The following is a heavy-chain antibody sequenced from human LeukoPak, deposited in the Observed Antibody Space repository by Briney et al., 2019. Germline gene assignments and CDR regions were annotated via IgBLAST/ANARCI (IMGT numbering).Heavy chain of an antibody. V-gene: IGHV1-2*02. CDR1: GYTFTGYY. CDR2: INPKSGGT. Sequence: ASVKVSCKASGYTFTGYYIHWVRQAPGQGLEWMGWINPKSGGTNYAQKFQGRVTITADKSTSTAYMELSSLRSEDTAVYYCASLRVAAPHANWFDPWGQGTLVTVSS. D-gene: IGHD2-15*01. J-gene: IGHJ5*02. CDR3: ASLRVAAPHANWFDP.